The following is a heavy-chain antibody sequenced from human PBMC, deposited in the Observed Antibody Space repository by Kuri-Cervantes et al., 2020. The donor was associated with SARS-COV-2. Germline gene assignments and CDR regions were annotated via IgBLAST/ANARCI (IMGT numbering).Heavy chain of an antibody. V-gene: IGHV1-69*06. D-gene: IGHD4-17*01. CDR3: ARDYGNVHFDS. Sequence: SVKVSCKPSRGTFSTHGVGWVRQAPGQGLEWLGGIVPMFSTLDYAQSFQGRVTITADKSTNTVYMELKSLTSQDTAVYFCARDYGNVHFDSWGQGTLVTVSS. J-gene: IGHJ4*02. CDR1: RGTFSTHG. CDR2: IVPMFSTL.